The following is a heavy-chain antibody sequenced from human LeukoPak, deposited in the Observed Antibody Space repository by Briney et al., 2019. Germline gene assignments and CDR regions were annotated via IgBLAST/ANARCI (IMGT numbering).Heavy chain of an antibody. Sequence: SETLPLTCAVYGGSFSGYYWSWIRQPPGKGLEWIGEINHSGSTNYNLSLKSRVTISVDTSKNQFSLKLSSVTAADTAVYHCARGRIQPDWGQGTLVTVSS. CDR2: INHSGST. CDR1: GGSFSGYY. CDR3: ARGRIQPD. J-gene: IGHJ4*02. D-gene: IGHD5-18*01. V-gene: IGHV4-34*01.